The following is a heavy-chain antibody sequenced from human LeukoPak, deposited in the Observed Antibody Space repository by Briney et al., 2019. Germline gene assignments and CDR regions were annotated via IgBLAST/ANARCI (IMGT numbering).Heavy chain of an antibody. V-gene: IGHV3-7*01. Sequence: GGSLRLSCAASGFTFSSYWMGWVRQAPGKGLEWVASIKPDGSEEYYVDSMKGRFTISRDNSKNTLYLQMNSLRAEDTAVYYCAKDRGIEMATITGFDCWGQGTLVTVSS. CDR3: AKDRGIEMATITGFDC. D-gene: IGHD5-24*01. J-gene: IGHJ4*02. CDR2: IKPDGSEE. CDR1: GFTFSSYW.